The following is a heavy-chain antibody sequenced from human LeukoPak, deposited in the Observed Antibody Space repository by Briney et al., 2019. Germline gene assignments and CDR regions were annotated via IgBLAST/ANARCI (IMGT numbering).Heavy chain of an antibody. J-gene: IGHJ5*02. CDR1: GFTFSSYA. CDR3: AKGSGINHYHWIDP. CDR2: IYIGGST. D-gene: IGHD1-14*01. V-gene: IGHV3-66*01. Sequence: PGGSLRLSCSASGFTFSSYAMHWVRQAPGKGLEWVSVIYIGGSTYYADSVKGRFTISRDNSKNTLYLQMNSLRAEDTALYYCAKGSGINHYHWIDPWGQGTLVTVSS.